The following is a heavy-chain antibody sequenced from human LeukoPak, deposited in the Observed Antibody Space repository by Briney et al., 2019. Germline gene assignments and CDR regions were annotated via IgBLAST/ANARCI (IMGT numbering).Heavy chain of an antibody. D-gene: IGHD3-10*01. CDR2: IYYSGST. CDR1: GGSISSGGYY. J-gene: IGHJ4*02. Sequence: SETLSLTCTVSGGSISSGGYYWRWLRQHPGKGLEWIGYIYYSGSTYYNPSLKSRVTISVDTSKNQFSLKLSSVTAADTAVYYCARGSKGRITMVRGVNPNYFDYWGQGTLVTVSS. CDR3: ARGSKGRITMVRGVNPNYFDY. V-gene: IGHV4-31*03.